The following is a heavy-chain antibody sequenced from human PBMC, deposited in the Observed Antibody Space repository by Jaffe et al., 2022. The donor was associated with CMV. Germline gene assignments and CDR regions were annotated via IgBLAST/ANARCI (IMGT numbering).Heavy chain of an antibody. V-gene: IGHV2-70*15. CDR2: IDWDDDK. CDR1: GFSLITPGMS. Sequence: QVTLRESGPALVKPTQTLTLTCTFSGFSLITPGMSVGWIRQPPGKALEWLARIDWDDDKYYSPSLKTRLTISKDTSKNQVVLTMTNMDPVDTATYYCARLNNPPGAFDVWGQGTKVSVSS. CDR3: ARLNNPPGAFDV. J-gene: IGHJ3*01.